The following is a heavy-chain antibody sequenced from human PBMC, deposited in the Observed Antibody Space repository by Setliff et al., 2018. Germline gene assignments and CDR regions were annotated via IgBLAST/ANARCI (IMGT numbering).Heavy chain of an antibody. CDR3: ARSPGWIPWFDY. CDR2: IKQDESEK. V-gene: IGHV3-7*01. Sequence: GSLRLSCAASGFTFSSFAMSWVRQAPGKGLEWVANIKQDESEKHYVGSVKGRFTISRDNARNSVYLQMTSLRAEDTAVYYCARSPGWIPWFDYWGQGILVTVSS. J-gene: IGHJ4*02. CDR1: GFTFSSFA. D-gene: IGHD5-18*01.